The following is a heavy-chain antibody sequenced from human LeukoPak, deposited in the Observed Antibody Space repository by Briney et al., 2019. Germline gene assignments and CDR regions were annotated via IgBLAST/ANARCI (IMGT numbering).Heavy chain of an antibody. V-gene: IGHV4-59*08. CDR2: VYYSGST. D-gene: IGHD2-21*02. J-gene: IGHJ3*02. Sequence: PSETLSLTCIVSGGSISYYYWSWIRRPPGKGLEWIGYVYYSGSTSYNPSLKSRVTISLDTSKHQFSLKLNSVTAADTAVYYCARHAYCGGDCFGGAFEIWGQGTMVTVSS. CDR1: GGSISYYY. CDR3: ARHAYCGGDCFGGAFEI.